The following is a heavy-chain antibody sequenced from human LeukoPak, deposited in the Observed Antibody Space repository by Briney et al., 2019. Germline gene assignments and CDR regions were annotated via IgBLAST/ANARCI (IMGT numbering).Heavy chain of an antibody. Sequence: QTGGSLRLSCAASGFTFSTYWMHWVRQAPGKGLEWVSLIYSGGGTYYADSVKGRFTISRDNSKNTLYLQMNSLRAEDTAVYYCARNYYDSSAYYYFDYWGQGTLVTVSS. D-gene: IGHD3-22*01. J-gene: IGHJ4*02. CDR2: IYSGGGT. CDR1: GFTFSTYW. CDR3: ARNYYDSSAYYYFDY. V-gene: IGHV3-66*01.